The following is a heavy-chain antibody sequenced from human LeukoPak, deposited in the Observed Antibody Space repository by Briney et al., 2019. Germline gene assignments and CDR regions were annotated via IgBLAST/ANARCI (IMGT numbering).Heavy chain of an antibody. CDR2: ISSDENTK. J-gene: IGHJ4*02. D-gene: IGHD6-19*01. Sequence: GGSLRLSCAASGFTFSCCAIHWVRQAPGRGLEWVAVISSDENTKFYADSVKGRFTVYRDNSKRTVWLQMNSLRAEDTAVYYCAKKGGSSGRYDYLDYWGQGTLVTVSS. CDR3: AKKGGSSGRYDYLDY. CDR1: GFTFSCCA. V-gene: IGHV3-30-3*02.